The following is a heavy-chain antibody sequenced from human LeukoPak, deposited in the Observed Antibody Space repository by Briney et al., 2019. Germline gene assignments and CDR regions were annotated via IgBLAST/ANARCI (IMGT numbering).Heavy chain of an antibody. CDR2: MKSESGGGAT. V-gene: IGHV3-15*07. D-gene: IGHD3/OR15-3a*01. J-gene: IGHJ4*02. CDR1: GFTVTNAW. Sequence: GGSLRLSCAASGFTVTNAWMHWVRQAPGKGLEWVGRMKSESGGGATDYAAPVKGRFTISRDDSKNMLYLQMNRLKTEDKAVYYCTTRAPDGLVPRWGQGTLVTVSS. CDR3: TTRAPDGLVPR.